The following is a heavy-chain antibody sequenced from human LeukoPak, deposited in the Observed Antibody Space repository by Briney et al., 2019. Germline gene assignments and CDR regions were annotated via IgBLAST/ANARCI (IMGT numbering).Heavy chain of an antibody. CDR3: ARGGVVVPFDY. CDR2: IYSGGST. J-gene: IGHJ4*02. V-gene: IGHV3-53*01. D-gene: IGHD3-22*01. Sequence: GGSLRLSCAASGFTVSSNYISWVRQPPGNVLEWVAVIYSGGSTYYADSVKGRFTISRDNSKNTLYLQMNSLRAEDTAVYYCARGGVVVPFDYWGQGTLVIVSS. CDR1: GFTVSSNY.